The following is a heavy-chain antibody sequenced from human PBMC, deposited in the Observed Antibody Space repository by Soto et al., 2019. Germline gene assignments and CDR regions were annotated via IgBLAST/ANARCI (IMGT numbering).Heavy chain of an antibody. CDR3: ARQGLRWYDAFDI. D-gene: IGHD4-17*01. CDR1: GGSISSSSYY. J-gene: IGHJ3*02. CDR2: IYYSGST. V-gene: IGHV4-39*01. Sequence: LSLTCTVSGGSISSSSYYWGWIRQPPGKGLEWIGSIYYSGSTYYNPSLKSRVTISVDTSKNQFSLKLSSVTAADTAVYYCARQGLRWYDAFDIWGQGTMVTVSS.